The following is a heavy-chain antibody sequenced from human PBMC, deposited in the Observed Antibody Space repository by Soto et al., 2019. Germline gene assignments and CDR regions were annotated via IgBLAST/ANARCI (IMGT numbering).Heavy chain of an antibody. J-gene: IGHJ4*02. CDR1: GGSISSSSYY. CDR2: IYYSGST. CDR3: AGRALPPHGDFDY. V-gene: IGHV4-39*01. Sequence: SETLSLTCTVSGGSISSSSYYWGWIRQPPGKGLEWIGSIYYSGSTYYNPSLKSRVTISVDTSKNHFPLKLSSVTAADTAVYYCAGRALPPHGDFDYWGQGTLVTVSS. D-gene: IGHD4-17*01.